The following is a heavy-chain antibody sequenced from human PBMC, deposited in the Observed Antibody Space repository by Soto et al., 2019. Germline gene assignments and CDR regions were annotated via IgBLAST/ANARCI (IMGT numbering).Heavy chain of an antibody. CDR3: ARGYCSGGSCYRY. J-gene: IGHJ4*02. CDR1: GGSISSSSYY. D-gene: IGHD2-15*01. V-gene: IGHV4-39*01. Sequence: SETLSLTCTVSGGSISSSSYYWGWIRQPPGKGLEWIGSIYYSGSTYYNPSLKSRVTISVDTSKNQFSLKLSSVTAADTAVYYCARGYCSGGSCYRYWGQGAQVTVSS. CDR2: IYYSGST.